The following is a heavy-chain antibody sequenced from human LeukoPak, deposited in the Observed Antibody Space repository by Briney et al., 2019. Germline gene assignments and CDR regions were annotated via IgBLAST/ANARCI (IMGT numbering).Heavy chain of an antibody. Sequence: GGSLRLSCAASGFTFSNAWMSWVRHAPGKGREWVGCIKIKTDGGTTDYAARVKGGFTISRDDSKNTLYLQMNSLKTEDTGVYYCTTGTNYYDSSGYWGEGNLVTVSS. CDR2: IKIKTDGGTT. V-gene: IGHV3-15*01. CDR1: GFTFSNAW. CDR3: TTGTNYYDSSGY. J-gene: IGHJ4*02. D-gene: IGHD3-22*01.